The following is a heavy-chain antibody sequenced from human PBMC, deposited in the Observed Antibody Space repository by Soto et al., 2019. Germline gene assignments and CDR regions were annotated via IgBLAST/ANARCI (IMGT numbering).Heavy chain of an antibody. CDR1: GGSVSSGSYY. D-gene: IGHD6-13*01. V-gene: IGHV4-61*01. CDR3: ARDWAAAGPFDY. CDR2: IYYSGST. J-gene: IGHJ4*02. Sequence: KPSETLSLTCTVSGGSVSSGSYYWSWIRQPPGKGLEWIGYIYYSGSTNYNPSLKSRVTISVDTSKNQFSLKLSSVTAADTAVYYCARDWAAAGPFDYWGQGTLVTVSS.